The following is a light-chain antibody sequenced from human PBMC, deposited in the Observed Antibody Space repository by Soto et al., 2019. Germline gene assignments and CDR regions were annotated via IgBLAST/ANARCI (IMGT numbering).Light chain of an antibody. J-gene: IGLJ2*01. V-gene: IGLV2-8*01. CDR2: EVD. CDR1: SSDVGDYKY. Sequence: QSVLTQPPSASGSPGQSVTLSCTGTSSDVGDYKYVSWYQQHPGKAPKLMIYEVDKRPSGVPDRFSGSKSGNTASLAVSGLQAEDEADYFCSSYAGSNVIFGGGTKLTVL. CDR3: SSYAGSNVI.